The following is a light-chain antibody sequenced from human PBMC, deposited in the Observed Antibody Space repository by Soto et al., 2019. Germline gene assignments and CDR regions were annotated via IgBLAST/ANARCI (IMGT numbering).Light chain of an antibody. CDR1: QNVNQN. CDR2: GAS. CDR3: QHYNNWLGT. J-gene: IGKJ4*01. V-gene: IGKV3D-15*01. Sequence: IPQSRATLPGSPAEGATRSCSASQNVNQNVAWYQQKPGQAPRLLIYGASSRATGIPDRFSGSGSGTEFTLTISSLQSEDFAVYYCQHYNNWLGTFGGGTKVAIK.